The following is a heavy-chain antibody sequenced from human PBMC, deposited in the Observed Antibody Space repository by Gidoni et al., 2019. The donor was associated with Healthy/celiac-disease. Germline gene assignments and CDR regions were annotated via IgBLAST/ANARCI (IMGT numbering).Heavy chain of an antibody. CDR3: AKTRSRGSSGSCWFDP. Sequence: EVQLLASGGGLVPPGGSLSLFCAASGFTFSCYGMRWVRQASGKGLEWVSAISGSGGSTYYADSVKGRFTISRDNSKNTLYLQMNSLRAEDTAVYYCAKTRSRGSSGSCWFDPWGQGTLVTVSS. CDR1: GFTFSCYG. V-gene: IGHV3-23*01. CDR2: ISGSGGST. J-gene: IGHJ5*02. D-gene: IGHD1-26*01.